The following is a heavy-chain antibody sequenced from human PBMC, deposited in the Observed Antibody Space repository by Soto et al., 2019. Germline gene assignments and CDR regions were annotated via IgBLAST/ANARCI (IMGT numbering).Heavy chain of an antibody. J-gene: IGHJ4*02. D-gene: IGHD4-17*01. V-gene: IGHV4-59*01. CDR1: GGSISSYY. Sequence: QVQLQGSGPGLVKPSETLSLTCTVSGGSISSYYWSWIRQPPGEGLEWIGYIYYSGSTNYNPSLKSRVTISVDTSKNQFSLKLSSVTAADTAVYYCAREGDYGDYFDYWGQGTLVTVSS. CDR2: IYYSGST. CDR3: AREGDYGDYFDY.